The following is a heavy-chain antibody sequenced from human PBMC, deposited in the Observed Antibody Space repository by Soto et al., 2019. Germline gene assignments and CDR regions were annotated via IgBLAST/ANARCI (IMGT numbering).Heavy chain of an antibody. Sequence: WGSLRLSCAASGFTFIDYQIICIRQAPGKGLEWVSYISSSGDITYYADSVKGRFTISRDNAKNSLYLQMNSLRAEDTAVYYCARDLGYYASSGYFDYWGQGTLVTVSS. D-gene: IGHD3-22*01. CDR2: ISSSGDIT. CDR1: GFTFIDYQ. V-gene: IGHV3-11*01. CDR3: ARDLGYYASSGYFDY. J-gene: IGHJ4*02.